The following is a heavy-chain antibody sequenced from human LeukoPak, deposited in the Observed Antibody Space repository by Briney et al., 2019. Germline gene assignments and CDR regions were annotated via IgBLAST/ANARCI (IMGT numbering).Heavy chain of an antibody. CDR2: ISYDGTKK. Sequence: GGSLRLSCAASGFTFSNYLIHRVRQAPGKGLEWVADISYDGTKKNYIDSVKGRFTISRDNSQNNVFLQMDGLRPDDTAVYFCARDLNEKVLWVRGPDNWGQGTLVIVSS. J-gene: IGHJ4*02. D-gene: IGHD2/OR15-2a*01. CDR1: GFTFSNYL. CDR3: ARDLNEKVLWVRGPDN. V-gene: IGHV3-30*04.